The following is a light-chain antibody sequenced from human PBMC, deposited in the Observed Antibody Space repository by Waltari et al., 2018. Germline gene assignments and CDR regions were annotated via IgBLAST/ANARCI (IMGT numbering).Light chain of an antibody. CDR3: QTGGHGTWV. J-gene: IGLJ3*02. V-gene: IGLV4-69*01. CDR2: VNKDGSQ. Sequence: QLVLTQSPSASASLGASVKLTCTLSSGHSTNIIAWLQQQPEKGPRYLMNVNKDGSQNKGVGIPDRFSGSSSGAGRYLPISSLQSEDEADYYCQTGGHGTWVFGGGTRLTVL. CDR1: SGHSTNI.